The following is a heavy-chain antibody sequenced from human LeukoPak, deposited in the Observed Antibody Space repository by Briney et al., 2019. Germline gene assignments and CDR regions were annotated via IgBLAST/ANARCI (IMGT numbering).Heavy chain of an antibody. CDR3: ARGIHYYDSSGCYYYYIVV. CDR2: INHSGST. CDR1: GGSFSGYY. J-gene: IGHJ6*03. V-gene: IGHV4-34*01. D-gene: IGHD3-22*01. Sequence: SETLSLTCAGYGGSFSGYYWSWIRQPPGKGLEWIGEINHSGSTNYNPSLKSRVTISVDTSKNQFSLKLSSVTAADTAVYYFARGIHYYDSSGCYYYYIVVWGKGTTVTVSS.